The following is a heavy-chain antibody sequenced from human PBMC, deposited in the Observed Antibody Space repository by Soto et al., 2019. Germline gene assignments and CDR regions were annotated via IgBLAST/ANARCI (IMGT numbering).Heavy chain of an antibody. CDR3: VREGGSLAFDS. Sequence: EVQLVASGGDLVPPGGSLRLSCAVSGLTFSTDEMNWVRQAPGKGLEWHAYISYTSTTIKYADSVKGRFAVSRDNAKKSLYLQMNNLRVEDTAIYYCVREGGSLAFDSWGQGTLVTVSS. V-gene: IGHV3-48*03. D-gene: IGHD1-1*01. CDR2: ISYTSTTI. J-gene: IGHJ4*02. CDR1: GLTFSTDE.